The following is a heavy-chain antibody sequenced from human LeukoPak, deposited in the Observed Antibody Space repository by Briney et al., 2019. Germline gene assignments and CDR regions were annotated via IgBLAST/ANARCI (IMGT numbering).Heavy chain of an antibody. J-gene: IGHJ5*02. V-gene: IGHV4-34*01. D-gene: IGHD3-22*01. CDR3: ARGGDSSGYYYVRPDWFDP. CDR1: GGSFSGYY. Sequence: SETLSLTCAVYGGSFSGYYWSWIRQPPGKGLEWIGEINHSGSTNYNPSLKSRVTISVDTSKNQFSLKLSSVTAADTAVYYCARGGDSSGYYYVRPDWFDPWGQGTLVTVSS. CDR2: INHSGST.